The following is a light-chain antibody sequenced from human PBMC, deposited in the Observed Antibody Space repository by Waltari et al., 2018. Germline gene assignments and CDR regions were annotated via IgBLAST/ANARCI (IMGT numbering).Light chain of an antibody. Sequence: QLVLTQSPSASASLGASVKLTCTPSSGTSNNIIAWLPQQQEKGPRYLMKVNSDGSHSKGDEIPDRFSGSSSGAERYLTISSLQSEDEADYYCQSGGHGTWVFGGGTKLTVL. J-gene: IGLJ3*02. V-gene: IGLV4-69*01. CDR3: QSGGHGTWV. CDR2: VNSDGSH. CDR1: SGTSNNI.